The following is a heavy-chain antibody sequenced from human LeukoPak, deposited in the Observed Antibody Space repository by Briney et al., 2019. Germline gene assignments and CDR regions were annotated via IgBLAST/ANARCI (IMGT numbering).Heavy chain of an antibody. CDR2: IYTSGST. CDR3: ARDNSWFTLLVGMDV. V-gene: IGHV4-61*02. Sequence: PSETLSLTCTVSGGSISSSSYYWSWLRQPAGKGLEWIGRIYTSGSTNYSPSLKSRVTMSVDTSKNQFSLKLSSVTAADTAVYYCARDNSWFTLLVGMDVWGQGTTVTVSS. CDR1: GGSISSSSYY. D-gene: IGHD6-13*01. J-gene: IGHJ6*02.